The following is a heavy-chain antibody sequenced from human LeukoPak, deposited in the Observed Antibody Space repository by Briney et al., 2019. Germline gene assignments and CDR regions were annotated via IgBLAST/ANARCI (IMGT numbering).Heavy chain of an antibody. CDR3: VNTREYSGYLYDR. CDR2: ISSNGGST. V-gene: IGHV3-64D*06. CDR1: GFAFGRYA. Sequence: GGPLRLSWSAAGFAFGRYARDWGSQAPGKVLEYVSAISSNGGSTYYADSVKGRFTISRDNSKNTLYLQMSSLRAEDTAVYYCVNTREYSGYLYDRWGQGTLVTVSS. D-gene: IGHD5-12*01. J-gene: IGHJ4*02.